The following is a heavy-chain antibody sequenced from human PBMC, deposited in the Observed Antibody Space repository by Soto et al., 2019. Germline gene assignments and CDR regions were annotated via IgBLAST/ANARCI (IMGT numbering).Heavy chain of an antibody. CDR2: INSDGSST. CDR3: AKEEVSPGIDY. CDR1: GFTFSRYW. Sequence: GGSLRLSCAASGFTFSRYWMHWVRQAPGKGLVWVSHINSDGSSTSYADSVKGRFTISRDNAKNTLYLQMNSLRAEDTAVYYCAKEEVSPGIDYWGQGTLVTVSS. D-gene: IGHD6-13*01. V-gene: IGHV3-74*01. J-gene: IGHJ4*02.